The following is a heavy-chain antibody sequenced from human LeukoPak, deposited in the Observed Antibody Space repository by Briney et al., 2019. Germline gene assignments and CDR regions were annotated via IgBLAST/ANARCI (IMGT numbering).Heavy chain of an antibody. Sequence: GGSLRLSRAASGFIFNNYWMHWVRQTPGEGPLWLSRINGDGSSTSYTHSVQGRFIISRDNAKNTLYLQTNSLRAEDTAVYYCTRQWHTPSDYWGQGTLVTVSS. CDR2: INGDGSST. V-gene: IGHV3-74*01. J-gene: IGHJ4*02. CDR1: GFIFNNYW. CDR3: TRQWHTPSDY. D-gene: IGHD6-19*01.